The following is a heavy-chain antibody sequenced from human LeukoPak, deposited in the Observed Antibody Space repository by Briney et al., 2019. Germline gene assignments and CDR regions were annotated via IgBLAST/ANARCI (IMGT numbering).Heavy chain of an antibody. D-gene: IGHD6-13*01. CDR3: ARELAAAGIAYYFDY. CDR2: INHSGST. CDR1: GGSFSGYY. J-gene: IGHJ4*02. Sequence: PSETLSLTCAVYGGSFSGYYWSWIRQPPGKGLEWIGEINHSGSTNYNPSLKSRVTISVDTSKNHFSLKLSSVTAADTAVYYCARELAAAGIAYYFDYWGQGTLVTVSS. V-gene: IGHV4-34*01.